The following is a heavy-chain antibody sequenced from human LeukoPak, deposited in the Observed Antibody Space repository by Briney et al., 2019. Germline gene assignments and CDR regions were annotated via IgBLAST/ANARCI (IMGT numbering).Heavy chain of an antibody. CDR2: IKQDGSEK. CDR3: AKGSYYDSSGYYHE. D-gene: IGHD3-22*01. Sequence: GGSLRLSCAASGFTFSSYWMSWVRQAPGKGLEWVANIKQDGSEKYYVDSVKGRFTISRDNSKNTLYLQMNSLRAEDTAVYYCAKGSYYDSSGYYHEWGQGTLVTVSS. CDR1: GFTFSSYW. V-gene: IGHV3-7*03. J-gene: IGHJ4*02.